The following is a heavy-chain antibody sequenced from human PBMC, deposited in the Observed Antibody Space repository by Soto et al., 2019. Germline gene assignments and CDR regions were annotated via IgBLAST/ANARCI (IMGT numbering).Heavy chain of an antibody. V-gene: IGHV3-23*01. CDR3: VKGFWGDN. CDR2: IYGGGGI. Sequence: EVQLLESGGGLVQPGGSLRLACTGSGFSFNTFDTMWVRQAPGKGLEWGSGIYGGGGISYADSVKGRFTISRDESTTTLFLQMNSLRVEETATYYCVKGFWGDNWGQGALVTVSS. CDR1: GFSFNTFD. J-gene: IGHJ4*02. D-gene: IGHD3-16*01.